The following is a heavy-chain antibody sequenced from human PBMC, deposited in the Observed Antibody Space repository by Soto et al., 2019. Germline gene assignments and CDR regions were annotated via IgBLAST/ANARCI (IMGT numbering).Heavy chain of an antibody. CDR3: ARERGFEWLRFGYTDY. CDR1: GGPFSGYY. J-gene: IGHJ4*02. V-gene: IGHV4-34*01. D-gene: IGHD5-12*01. CDR2: INHSGST. Sequence: SESLSLTCAVYGGPFSGYYWSWIRQPPGKGLEWIGEINHSGSTNYNPSLKSRVTISVDTSKNQFSLKLSSVTAADTAVYYCARERGFEWLRFGYTDYWGQGTLVTVSS.